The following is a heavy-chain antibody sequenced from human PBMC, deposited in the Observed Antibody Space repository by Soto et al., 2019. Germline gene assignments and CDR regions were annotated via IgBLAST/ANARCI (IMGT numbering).Heavy chain of an antibody. D-gene: IGHD2-21*02. CDR1: GGSISSGGYY. CDR3: ARGEAYCGGDCYYFDY. J-gene: IGHJ4*02. V-gene: IGHV4-31*03. Sequence: QVQLQESGPGLVKPSQTLSLTCTVSGGSISSGGYYWSWIRQHPGKGLEWIGYIYYSGSTYYNPSIKGRVTISVDTAKNQFCLKLSSVTAADTAVYYCARGEAYCGGDCYYFDYWGQGTLVTVCS. CDR2: IYYSGST.